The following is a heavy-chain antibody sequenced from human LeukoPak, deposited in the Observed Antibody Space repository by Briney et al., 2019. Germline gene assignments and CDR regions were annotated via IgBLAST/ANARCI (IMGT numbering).Heavy chain of an antibody. CDR1: GGSISSYY. CDR2: IYYSGST. D-gene: IGHD3-22*01. Sequence: PSETLSLTCTVSGGSISSYYWSWIRQPPGKGLEWIGYIYYSGSTNYNPSLKSRVTISVDTSKNQFSLKLSSMTAADTAVYYCARFNYYDSSGSHLFDYWGQGTLVTVSS. J-gene: IGHJ4*02. V-gene: IGHV4-59*01. CDR3: ARFNYYDSSGSHLFDY.